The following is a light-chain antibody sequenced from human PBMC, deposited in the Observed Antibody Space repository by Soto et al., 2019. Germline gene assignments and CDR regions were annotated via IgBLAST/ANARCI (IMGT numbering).Light chain of an antibody. CDR1: QSVSRY. Sequence: EIVLTQSPVTLSLSPGERATLSCRASQSVSRYLAWYQQRPGQAPRLLIYDASNRATGIPARFSGSGSGTDFTLTINSLQPEDSATYYCHQSYSSLVYTFGPGTKVDIK. CDR2: DAS. V-gene: IGKV3-11*01. CDR3: HQSYSSLVYT. J-gene: IGKJ2*01.